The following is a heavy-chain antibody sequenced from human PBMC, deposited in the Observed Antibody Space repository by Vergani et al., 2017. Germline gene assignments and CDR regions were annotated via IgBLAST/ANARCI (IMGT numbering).Heavy chain of an antibody. V-gene: IGHV3-21*01. Sequence: ELQLVESGGGIVKPGGSLRLSCAASGFTFSSYSMNWVRQAPGKGMEWVSSLSSSSSYIYYADSVKGRFTISRDNAKNSLYLQMNSLRAEDTAVYVCAREGVVVVPAAMEXSSTPYYYYYVMDGGGQGTTVTVSS. CDR3: AREGVVVVPAAMEXSSTPYYYYYVMDG. D-gene: IGHD2-2*01. CDR2: LSSSSSYI. CDR1: GFTFSSYS. J-gene: IGHJ6*02.